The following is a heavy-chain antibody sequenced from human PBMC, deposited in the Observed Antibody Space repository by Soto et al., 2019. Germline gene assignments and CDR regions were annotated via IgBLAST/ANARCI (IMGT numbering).Heavy chain of an antibody. D-gene: IGHD3-9*01. Sequence: GGSLRLSCAASGFTVSSNYMSWVRQAPGKGLEWVSVIYSGGSTYYADSVKGRFTISRDNSKNTLYLQMNSLRAEDTAVYYCARDFGDYDILTGYYYYYYYMDVWGKGTTVTVSS. CDR3: ARDFGDYDILTGYYYYYYYMDV. CDR1: GFTVSSNY. CDR2: IYSGGST. J-gene: IGHJ6*03. V-gene: IGHV3-66*01.